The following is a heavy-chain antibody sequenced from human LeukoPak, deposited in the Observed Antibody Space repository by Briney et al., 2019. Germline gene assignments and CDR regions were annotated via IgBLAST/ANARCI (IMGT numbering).Heavy chain of an antibody. CDR2: IYTTGIT. CDR1: GGSISSGSYY. CDR3: ARDRSNFIPWGEAFDI. V-gene: IGHV4-61*02. Sequence: PSETLSLTCTVSGGSISSGSYYCNWIRQPAGKGLEWIGRIYTTGITNYNPSLKSRVTISVDTSKNHFSLKLSSMTAADTAVYYCARDRSNFIPWGEAFDIWGQGAMVTVSS. D-gene: IGHD3-16*01. J-gene: IGHJ3*02.